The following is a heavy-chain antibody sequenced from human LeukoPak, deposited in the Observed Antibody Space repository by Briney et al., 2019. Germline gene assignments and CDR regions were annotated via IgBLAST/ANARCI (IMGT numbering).Heavy chain of an antibody. CDR2: IGGSGVNT. CDR1: GFTLSSYA. Sequence: GGSLRLSCAASGFTLSSYAMSWVRQAPGKGLEWVSTIGGSGVNTYYADSVKGRFTISRDNSKNTLHLQMNSLRAEDTAVYYCAKDREAAAAPLNWFDPWGQGTLVAVSS. J-gene: IGHJ5*02. CDR3: AKDREAAAAPLNWFDP. V-gene: IGHV3-23*01. D-gene: IGHD6-13*01.